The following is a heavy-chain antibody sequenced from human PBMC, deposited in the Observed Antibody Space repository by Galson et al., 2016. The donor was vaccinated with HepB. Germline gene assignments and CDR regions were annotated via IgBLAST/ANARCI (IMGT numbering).Heavy chain of an antibody. D-gene: IGHD6-6*01. CDR2: VSHSRTYV. Sequence: SLRLSCAASGFTFDNYTMNWLRQAPGKGLEWVSSVSHSRTYVYYADSVQGRFTISRDNAKNSLCLEMNNLRVEDTAVLYCARSLGWYFDVWGRGTLVAVSS. CDR3: ARSLGWYFDV. J-gene: IGHJ2*01. V-gene: IGHV3-21*01. CDR1: GFTFDNYT.